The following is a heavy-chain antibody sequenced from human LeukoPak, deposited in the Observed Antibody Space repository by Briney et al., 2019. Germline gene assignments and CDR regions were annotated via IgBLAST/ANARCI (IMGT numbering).Heavy chain of an antibody. CDR3: ARDLHYYVAMDV. CDR2: IGSDNKP. V-gene: IGHV3-23*01. CDR1: GFTYTAYP. Sequence: PGGSLRLSYEASGFTYTAYPMICLRQAPGKGLEWVSSIGSDNKPHYSESVKSRFAISRDNSKSMLFLQLNSLRAEDTALYYCARDLHYYVAMDVYCRGTTVTVSS. D-gene: IGHD3-10*02. J-gene: IGHJ6*02.